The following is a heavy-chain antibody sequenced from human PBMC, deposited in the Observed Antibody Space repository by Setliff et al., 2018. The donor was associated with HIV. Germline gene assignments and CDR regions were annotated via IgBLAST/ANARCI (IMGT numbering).Heavy chain of an antibody. CDR3: ARVQELRYFDWLHRPHTIDY. D-gene: IGHD3-9*01. V-gene: IGHV1-8*01. J-gene: IGHJ4*02. CDR2: MNPNSANT. CDR1: GYTFSNYD. Sequence: ASVKVSCKASGYTFSNYDINWVRQATGQGPEWMGWMNPNSANTGYAQKFQGRVTMTRNTSISTAYMELSSLRSDDTAVYYCARVQELRYFDWLHRPHTIDYWGQGTLVTVSS.